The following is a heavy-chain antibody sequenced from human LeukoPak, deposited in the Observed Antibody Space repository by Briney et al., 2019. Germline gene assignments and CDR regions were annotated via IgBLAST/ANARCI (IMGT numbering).Heavy chain of an antibody. Sequence: GGSLRLSCAASGFTFSSCAMHWVRQAPGKGLEWVGLIWYDGTNKYYADSVTGRFTISGDNSKNTLYLDMNSLRPEDTAVYYCARAPVSSADYYYYMAVWGQGTLVTVSS. CDR2: IWYDGTNK. D-gene: IGHD2-2*01. V-gene: IGHV3-33*01. CDR1: GFTFSSCA. CDR3: ARAPVSSADYYYYMAV. J-gene: IGHJ6*03.